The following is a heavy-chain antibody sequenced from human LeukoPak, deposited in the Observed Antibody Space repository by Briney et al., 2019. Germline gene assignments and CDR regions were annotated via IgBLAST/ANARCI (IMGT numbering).Heavy chain of an antibody. CDR1: GGSISSSSYY. CDR2: INYSGST. V-gene: IGHV4-39*01. CDR3: ARRLLYYCSSTSCSGDWFDP. J-gene: IGHJ5*02. D-gene: IGHD2-2*01. Sequence: SETLSLTCTVSGGSISSSSYYWGWIRQPPGRGLEWIGSINYSGSTYYNPSLKSRITISVAASKNQFSLKLSSVTAADTAVYYCARRLLYYCSSTSCSGDWFDPWGQGTLVTVSS.